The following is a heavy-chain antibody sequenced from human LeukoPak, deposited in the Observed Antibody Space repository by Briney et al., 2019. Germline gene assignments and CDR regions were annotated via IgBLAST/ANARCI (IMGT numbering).Heavy chain of an antibody. D-gene: IGHD3-9*01. V-gene: IGHV3-7*05. CDR3: TTVYYDILTGYGVLDY. J-gene: IGHJ4*02. Sequence: GGSLRLSCAASGFTFSSYWMSWVRQAPGKGLEWVANINQDGSEKYYVDSVKGRFTISRDNAKNSLYLQMNSLRAEDTAVYYCTTVYYDILTGYGVLDYWGQGTLVTVSS. CDR2: INQDGSEK. CDR1: GFTFSSYW.